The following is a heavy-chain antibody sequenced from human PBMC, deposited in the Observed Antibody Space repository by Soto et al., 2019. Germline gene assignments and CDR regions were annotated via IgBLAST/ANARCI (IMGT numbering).Heavy chain of an antibody. Sequence: GGSLRLSCAASGFTFSSYSMNWVRQAPGKXLEWVSSISSSSSYIYYADSVKGRFTISRDNAKNSLYLQMNSLRAEDTAVYYCARDWVVLLWFGESFDGMDVWGQGTTVTVSS. CDR3: ARDWVVLLWFGESFDGMDV. V-gene: IGHV3-21*01. CDR1: GFTFSSYS. CDR2: ISSSSSYI. J-gene: IGHJ6*02. D-gene: IGHD3-10*01.